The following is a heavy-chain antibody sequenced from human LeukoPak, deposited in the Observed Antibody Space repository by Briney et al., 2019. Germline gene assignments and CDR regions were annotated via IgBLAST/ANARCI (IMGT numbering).Heavy chain of an antibody. Sequence: GASVKVSCKASGYTFTGYYMHWVRQAPGQGLEWMGIINPSGGSTSYAQKFQGRVTMTRDMSTSTVYMELSSLRSEDTAVYYCARDLSSDWSYFDYWGQGTLVTVSS. D-gene: IGHD6-19*01. CDR1: GYTFTGYY. CDR2: INPSGGST. J-gene: IGHJ4*02. V-gene: IGHV1-46*01. CDR3: ARDLSSDWSYFDY.